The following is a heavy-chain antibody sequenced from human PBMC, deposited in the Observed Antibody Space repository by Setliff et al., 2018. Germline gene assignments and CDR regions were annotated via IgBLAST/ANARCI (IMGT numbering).Heavy chain of an antibody. CDR2: INPNSGGT. J-gene: IGHJ4*02. D-gene: IGHD1-26*01. CDR3: ARGGYSGSYDFDY. V-gene: IGHV1-2*04. Sequence: ASVKVSCKAYGYTFTGYYMHWVRQAPGQGLEWMGWINPNSGGTNYAQKFQGWVTMTRDTSISTAYMELSRLRSDDTAVYYCARGGYSGSYDFDYWGQGTLVTVSS. CDR1: GYTFTGYY.